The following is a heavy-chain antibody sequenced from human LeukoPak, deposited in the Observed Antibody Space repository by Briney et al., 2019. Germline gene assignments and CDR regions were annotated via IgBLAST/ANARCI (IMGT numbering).Heavy chain of an antibody. CDR3: AKVTYGSGTYGAFDL. V-gene: IGHV3-23*01. Sequence: GGSLRLSCAASGFTFSSHGMSWVRQAPGKGLEWVSTISGSGDYTYYADSVKGRFTISRDNSKNTLYLQMNSLRAEDTAIYYCAKVTYGSGTYGAFDLWGQGTLVTVSS. CDR1: GFTFSSHG. CDR2: ISGSGDYT. D-gene: IGHD3-10*01. J-gene: IGHJ4*02.